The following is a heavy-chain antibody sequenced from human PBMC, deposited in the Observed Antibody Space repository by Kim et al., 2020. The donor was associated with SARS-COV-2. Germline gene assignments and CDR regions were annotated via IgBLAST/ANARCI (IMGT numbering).Heavy chain of an antibody. CDR1: GYTFINYY. J-gene: IGHJ6*02. CDR3: AVDDKRASTMEYYYYGMDV. D-gene: IGHD3-9*01. V-gene: IGHV1-2*02. CDR2: INPDSGGT. Sequence: ASVKVSCKASGYTFINYYIHWVRQAPGQGLEWMGWINPDSGGTDYAQKFQGRATMTRDTSISTAYLELSSLRFDDTAVYYCAVDDKRASTMEYYYYGMDVWGQGTTVTASS.